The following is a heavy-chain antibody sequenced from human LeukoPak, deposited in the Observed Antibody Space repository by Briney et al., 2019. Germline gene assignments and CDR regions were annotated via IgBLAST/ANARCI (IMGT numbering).Heavy chain of an antibody. CDR3: AKVGPFGELSFSDY. J-gene: IGHJ4*02. CDR1: GFSFSTYA. Sequence: GSLRLSCAASGFSFSTYAMKWVRQAPGRGLEWVSTIGGSGDNKYYADSVKGRFTISRENSKNTLSLQMNSLRAEDTAVYYCAKVGPFGELSFSDYWGQGTLVTVSS. V-gene: IGHV3-23*01. D-gene: IGHD3-10*01. CDR2: IGGSGDNK.